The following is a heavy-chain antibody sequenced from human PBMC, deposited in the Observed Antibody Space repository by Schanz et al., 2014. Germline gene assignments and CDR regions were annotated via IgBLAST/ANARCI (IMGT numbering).Heavy chain of an antibody. CDR3: SRHSDNSGYRDGSYYFSYGVDV. J-gene: IGHJ6*02. CDR1: GGSIRTYF. CDR2: IYYSGST. Sequence: QVQLQESGPGLVKPSETLSLTCSVSGGSIRTYFWAWIRQPPGKGLEWIGFIYYSGSTNYNPSLKSGLPISVDMSKNHFSLKLTSVPAADTALYYCSRHSDNSGYRDGSYYFSYGVDVWGRGTTVTVSS. V-gene: IGHV4-59*08. D-gene: IGHD3-22*01.